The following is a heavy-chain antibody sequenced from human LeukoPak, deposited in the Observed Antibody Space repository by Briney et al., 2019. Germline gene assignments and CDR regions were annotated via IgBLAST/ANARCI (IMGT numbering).Heavy chain of an antibody. D-gene: IGHD3-3*01. Sequence: SETLSLTCTVSGGSISSYYWSWIRQSPGKGLEWIGYIYYSGSTNYNPSLKSRVTISVDTSKNQFSLKLSSVTAADTAVYYCARGKGDFWSAPPADYWGQGTLVTVSS. V-gene: IGHV4-59*01. CDR1: GGSISSYY. CDR3: ARGKGDFWSAPPADY. CDR2: IYYSGST. J-gene: IGHJ4*02.